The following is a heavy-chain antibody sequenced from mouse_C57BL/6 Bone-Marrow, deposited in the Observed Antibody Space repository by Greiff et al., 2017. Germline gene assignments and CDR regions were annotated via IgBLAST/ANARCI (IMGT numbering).Heavy chain of an antibody. CDR1: GYAFTNYL. Sequence: VQLQQSGAELVRPGTSVKVSCKASGYAFTNYLIEWVKQRPGQGLEWIGVINPGSGGTNYNEKFKGKATLTADESSSTAYMQLSSLTSEDSAVYFCAFYDGYYFDYWGQGTTLTVSS. V-gene: IGHV1-54*01. J-gene: IGHJ2*01. CDR2: INPGSGGT. CDR3: AFYDGYYFDY. D-gene: IGHD2-3*01.